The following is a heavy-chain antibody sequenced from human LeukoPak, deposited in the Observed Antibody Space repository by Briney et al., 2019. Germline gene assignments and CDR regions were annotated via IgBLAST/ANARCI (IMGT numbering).Heavy chain of an antibody. CDR2: IYYSGTT. CDR1: GGSISSYY. Sequence: SETLSLTCTVSGGSISSYYWSWIRQPPGKGLEWIGYIYYSGTTNYNPSLRSRVTISVDTSKNQFSLKLSSVTAADTAVYYCARGAEGIAAAGTSFDIWGQGTMVTVSA. V-gene: IGHV4-59*01. D-gene: IGHD6-13*01. J-gene: IGHJ3*02. CDR3: ARGAEGIAAAGTSFDI.